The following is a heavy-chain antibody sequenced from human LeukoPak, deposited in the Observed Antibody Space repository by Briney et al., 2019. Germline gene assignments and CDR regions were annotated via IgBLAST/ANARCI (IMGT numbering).Heavy chain of an antibody. CDR3: ARGRRGYSGYGALWVY. Sequence: ASVKVSCKASGYTFTSYDINWVRQATGQGLEWMGWMNPNSGNTGYAQKFQGRVTITRNTSISTAYMELSSLRSEDTAVYYCARGRRGYSGYGALWVYWGQGTLVTVSS. J-gene: IGHJ4*02. D-gene: IGHD5-12*01. CDR2: MNPNSGNT. CDR1: GYTFTSYD. V-gene: IGHV1-8*03.